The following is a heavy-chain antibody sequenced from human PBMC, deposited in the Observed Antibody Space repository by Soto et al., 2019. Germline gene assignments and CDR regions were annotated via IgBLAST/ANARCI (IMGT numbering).Heavy chain of an antibody. CDR2: IIPVFATA. D-gene: IGHD5-12*01. CDR1: GATLDTFINFG. Sequence: QVQLVQSGAEVKKPGSSVKVSCKASGATLDTFINFGVTWVRRAPGQGLEWMGGIIPVFATAHYAQKCQGRFNTSSDESARTDYMELSSLRSDDTAVYYCARGAATKLLVLMYDALEIWGQGTMVTVSS. CDR3: ARGAATKLLVLMYDALEI. V-gene: IGHV1-69*05. J-gene: IGHJ3*02.